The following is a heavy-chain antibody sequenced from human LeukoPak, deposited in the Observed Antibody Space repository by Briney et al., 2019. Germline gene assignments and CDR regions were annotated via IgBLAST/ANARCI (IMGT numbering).Heavy chain of an antibody. Sequence: GGSLRLSCAASGFTFSSYGMHWVRQAPGKGLEWVAFIRYDGSNKYYADSVKGRFTISRDNSKNTLYLQMNSLRAGDTAVYYCAKDGIEGATPYYYYYMDVWGKGTTVTISS. CDR1: GFTFSSYG. J-gene: IGHJ6*03. CDR2: IRYDGSNK. V-gene: IGHV3-30*02. CDR3: AKDGIEGATPYYYYYMDV. D-gene: IGHD1-26*01.